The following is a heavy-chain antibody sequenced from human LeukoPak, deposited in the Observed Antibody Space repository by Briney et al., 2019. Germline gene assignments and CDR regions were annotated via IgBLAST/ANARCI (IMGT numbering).Heavy chain of an antibody. CDR1: EDSVSSTNYY. D-gene: IGHD3-10*01. Sequence: KSSETLSLSCTVSEDSVSSTNYYWDWIRQPPGKGLEWIGSIYYSGSTYYNPSLKSRVTISVNTSKNQFSLKLNSVTAADTAVYYCARRYYYGSGSYYDYWGQGTLVTVSS. V-gene: IGHV4-39*01. CDR3: ARRYYYGSGSYYDY. CDR2: IYYSGST. J-gene: IGHJ4*02.